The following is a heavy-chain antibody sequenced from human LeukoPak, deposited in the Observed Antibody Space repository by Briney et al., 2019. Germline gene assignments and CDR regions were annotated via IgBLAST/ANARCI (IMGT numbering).Heavy chain of an antibody. Sequence: GGSLRLSCAASGFTFSSYSMNWVRQAPGKGLEWVSSISSSSSYIYYADSVKGRFTISRDNAKDSLYLQMNSLRAEDTAVYYCARARTGGWSPGVVDYWGQGTLVTVSS. CDR1: GFTFSSYS. CDR3: ARARTGGWSPGVVDY. CDR2: ISSSSSYI. J-gene: IGHJ4*02. V-gene: IGHV3-21*01. D-gene: IGHD6-19*01.